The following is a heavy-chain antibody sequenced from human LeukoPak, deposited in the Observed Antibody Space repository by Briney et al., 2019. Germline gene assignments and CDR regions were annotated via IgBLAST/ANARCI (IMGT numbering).Heavy chain of an antibody. J-gene: IGHJ4*02. Sequence: SETLSLTCTVSGGSISSRSYYWGWIRQPPGKGLEWVGSLSYSGSTYYTPSLKSRVTISADTSKNEFSLKLSSVTAADTAMYYCARHDRRDGYDYPHDFDYWGQGTLVTVPS. CDR3: ARHDRRDGYDYPHDFDY. V-gene: IGHV4-39*01. CDR2: LSYSGST. CDR1: GGSISSRSYY. D-gene: IGHD5-24*01.